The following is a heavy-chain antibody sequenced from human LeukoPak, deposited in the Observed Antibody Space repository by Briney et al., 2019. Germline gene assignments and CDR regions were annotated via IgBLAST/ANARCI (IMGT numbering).Heavy chain of an antibody. D-gene: IGHD5-24*01. Sequence: SETLSLTFSVSGGSISSYYWSWVGQPPGKGLEWIGYIYNSGSTNYNPSLKSRVTISLDTSKNQFSLELDSVTAADTAVYYCARGRLRGGHNFLGYWGQGTLVTVSS. V-gene: IGHV4-59*01. CDR1: GGSISSYY. CDR2: IYNSGST. J-gene: IGHJ4*02. CDR3: ARGRLRGGHNFLGY.